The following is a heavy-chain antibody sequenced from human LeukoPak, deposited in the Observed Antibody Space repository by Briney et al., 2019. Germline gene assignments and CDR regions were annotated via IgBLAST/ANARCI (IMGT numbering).Heavy chain of an antibody. CDR2: ISGSGGST. Sequence: GGSLRLSCAASGFTFSSYAMSWVRQAPGKGLEWVSAISGSGGSTYYADSVKGRFTISGDNSKNTLYLQMNSLRAEDTAVYYCAKNYYGSGSYQTHWGQGTLVTVSS. V-gene: IGHV3-23*01. CDR1: GFTFSSYA. J-gene: IGHJ4*02. D-gene: IGHD3-10*01. CDR3: AKNYYGSGSYQTH.